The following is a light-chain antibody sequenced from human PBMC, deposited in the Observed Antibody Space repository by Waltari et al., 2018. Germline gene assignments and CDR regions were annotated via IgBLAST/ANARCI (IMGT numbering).Light chain of an antibody. CDR1: QSVCYY. J-gene: IGKJ4*02. CDR3: QQRRNWPLT. CDR2: DPS. Sequence: EIVLTQSPATLSLSPGERATLACRASQSVCYYLASSQQRPGQAPWLLIYDPSHRATGIPDRFSGSASETDFTLTISSRQPEDFAVYYGQQRRNWPLTFGGGTKVEIK. V-gene: IGKV3-11*01.